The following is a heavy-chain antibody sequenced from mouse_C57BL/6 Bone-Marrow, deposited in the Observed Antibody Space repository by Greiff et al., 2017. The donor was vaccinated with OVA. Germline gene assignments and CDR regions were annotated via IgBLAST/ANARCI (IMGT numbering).Heavy chain of an antibody. CDR1: GYTFTNYW. CDR3: AREGPIYGSSLYWYFDV. CDR2: IYPGGGYT. D-gene: IGHD1-1*01. Sequence: QVQLKQSGAELVRPGTSVKMSCKASGYTFTNYWIGWAKQRPGHCLEWFGDIYPGGGYTNYNEKFKGKATLTADKSSSTAYMQFSSLTSEDSAIYYCAREGPIYGSSLYWYFDVWGTGTTVTVSS. J-gene: IGHJ1*03. V-gene: IGHV1-63*01.